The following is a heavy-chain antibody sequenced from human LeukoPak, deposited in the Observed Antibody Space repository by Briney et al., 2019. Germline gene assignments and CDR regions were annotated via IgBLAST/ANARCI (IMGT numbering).Heavy chain of an antibody. V-gene: IGHV4-38-2*02. CDR1: GYSISSAYY. Sequence: SETLSLTCSVSGYSISSAYYWGWIRQPPGKGLEWIGTMYHSGSTNYNPSLKSRVTISVDTSKNQFSLKLSSVTAADTAVYFCARDRVYYMDVWGKGTTVTISS. J-gene: IGHJ6*03. CDR2: MYHSGST. CDR3: ARDRVYYMDV.